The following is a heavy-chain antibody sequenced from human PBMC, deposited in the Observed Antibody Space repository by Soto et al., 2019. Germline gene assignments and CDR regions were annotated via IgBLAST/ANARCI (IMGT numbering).Heavy chain of an antibody. Sequence: PSETLSLTCAVSGDSINSSHWWNWVRQPPGKGLEWIGQISHLESTYFHPSFKSRLTMSIDRTRNQFSLKLSSVTAADMAVYYCARGGGYDSFDYWGQGVLVTVSS. CDR2: ISHLEST. D-gene: IGHD5-12*01. CDR3: ARGGGYDSFDY. V-gene: IGHV4-4*02. CDR1: GDSINSSHW. J-gene: IGHJ4*02.